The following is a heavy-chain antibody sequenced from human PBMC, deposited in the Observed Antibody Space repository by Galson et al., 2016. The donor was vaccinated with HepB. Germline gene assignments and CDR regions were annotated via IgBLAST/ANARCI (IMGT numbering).Heavy chain of an antibody. D-gene: IGHD6-19*01. J-gene: IGHJ3*02. Sequence: SVKVSCKAPGYTFTDYYLHWVRQAPGQGPEWMGRIIPSTGGTNYAQKFQDRVTMTRDTSISTAYMELSGLKSDDTAVYYCARPNSGGRYMLFAGFDIWGQGTMVTVSS. CDR1: GYTFTDYY. V-gene: IGHV1-2*06. CDR3: ARPNSGGRYMLFAGFDI. CDR2: IIPSTGGT.